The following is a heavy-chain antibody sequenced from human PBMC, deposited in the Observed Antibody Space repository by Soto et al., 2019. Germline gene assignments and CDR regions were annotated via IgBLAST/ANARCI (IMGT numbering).Heavy chain of an antibody. D-gene: IGHD6-6*01. J-gene: IGHJ4*02. CDR3: ARPRPSIAAF. Sequence: PGGSLRLSCAASGFTFSRYSMNWVRQAPGKGLEWVSSISSSSDYIYYADSVKGRFAISRGNAKNSLYLQMNSLRAEDTAVYYCARPRPSIAAFWGQGIQVTVSS. CDR2: ISSSSDYI. CDR1: GFTFSRYS. V-gene: IGHV3-21*01.